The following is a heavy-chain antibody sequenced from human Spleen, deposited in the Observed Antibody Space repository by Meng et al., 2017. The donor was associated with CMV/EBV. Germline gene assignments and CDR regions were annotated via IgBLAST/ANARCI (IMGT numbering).Heavy chain of an antibody. V-gene: IGHV1-69*02. J-gene: IGHJ3*01. CDR1: ASIFTTST. CDR2: ISPILGVE. Sequence: SASIFTTSTFRNVRSAPGGKVEWMVRISPILGVEIYDQKYQSGVTITANKSTSTTYMEISRLTSEDTAMFYYAATQGAARPEGFDFWGQGTMVTVSS. CDR3: AATQGAARPEGFDF. D-gene: IGHD6-6*01.